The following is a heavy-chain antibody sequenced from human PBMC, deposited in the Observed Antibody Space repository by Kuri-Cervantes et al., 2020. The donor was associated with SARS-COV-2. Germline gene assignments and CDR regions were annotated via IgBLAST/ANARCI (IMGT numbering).Heavy chain of an antibody. V-gene: IGHV3-20*04. J-gene: IGHJ4*02. Sequence: GGSLRLSCAASGFTFDDYGMSWVRQAPGKGLEWVSGINWNGGSTGYADSVKGRFTISRDNAKSSLYLQMNSLRAEDTALYYCASHPKRFLEWLFDYWGQGTLVTVSS. CDR2: INWNGGST. CDR1: GFTFDDYG. CDR3: ASHPKRFLEWLFDY. D-gene: IGHD3-3*01.